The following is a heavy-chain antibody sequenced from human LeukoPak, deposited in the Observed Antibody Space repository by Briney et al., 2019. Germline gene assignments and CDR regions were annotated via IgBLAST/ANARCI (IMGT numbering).Heavy chain of an antibody. D-gene: IGHD1-26*01. Sequence: GGSLRLSCAASGFTVSSNYMSWVRQAPGKGLEWVSAISGSGDSTYYADSVKGRFTISRDNSKKTLYLRLNSLRAEDTAVYYCAKSQRGYYPRRTYYYYMDVWGKGTTVTVSS. CDR1: GFTVSSNY. CDR2: ISGSGDST. V-gene: IGHV3-23*01. CDR3: AKSQRGYYPRRTYYYYMDV. J-gene: IGHJ6*03.